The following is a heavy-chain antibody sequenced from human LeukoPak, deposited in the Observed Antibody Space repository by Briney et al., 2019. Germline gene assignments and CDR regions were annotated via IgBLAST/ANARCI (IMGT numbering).Heavy chain of an antibody. V-gene: IGHV4-59*12. CDR3: ASSSFRGTMVRGDDAFDI. Sequence: SETLSLTCTVSGGSISSYYWSWIRQPPGKGLEWIGYIYYSRSTNYNPSLKSRVTISVDTSKNQFSLKLSSVTAADTAVYYCASSSFRGTMVRGDDAFDIWGQGTMVTVSS. J-gene: IGHJ3*02. CDR1: GGSISSYY. D-gene: IGHD3-10*01. CDR2: IYYSRST.